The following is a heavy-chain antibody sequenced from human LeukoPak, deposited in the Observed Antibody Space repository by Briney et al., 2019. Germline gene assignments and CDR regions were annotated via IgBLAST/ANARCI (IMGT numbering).Heavy chain of an antibody. V-gene: IGHV5-51*01. J-gene: IGHJ4*02. CDR1: GYSFTSYW. CDR3: ARFLGEGYDYVRGSYRQKFYLDY. D-gene: IGHD3-16*02. CDR2: IYPGDSDT. Sequence: GESLKISCKGSGYSFTSYWIGWVRQMPGKGLEWMGIIYPGDSDTRYSPSFQGQVTISADKSISTAYLQWSSLKASDTAMYYCARFLGEGYDYVRGSYRQKFYLDYWGQGTLVTVSS.